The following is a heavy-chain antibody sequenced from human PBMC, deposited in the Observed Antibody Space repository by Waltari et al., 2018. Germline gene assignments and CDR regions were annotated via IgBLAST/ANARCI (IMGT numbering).Heavy chain of an antibody. Sequence: EVQLVESGGGLVQPGGSLRLSCATSGFTFSSYWMHWVRQAPGKGLVCVSRINGDGSSTSYADSVKGRFTMSRDKDKNTLYLQMNSLRVEDMAVYYCVREHSDTYSVDCWGQGTLVTVSS. CDR1: GFTFSSYW. D-gene: IGHD1-26*01. CDR2: INGDGSST. CDR3: VREHSDTYSVDC. J-gene: IGHJ4*02. V-gene: IGHV3-74*01.